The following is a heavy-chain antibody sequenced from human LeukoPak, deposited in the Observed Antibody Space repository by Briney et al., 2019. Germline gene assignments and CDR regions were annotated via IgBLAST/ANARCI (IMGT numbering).Heavy chain of an antibody. J-gene: IGHJ5*02. V-gene: IGHV4-39*01. CDR1: GGSISSSSYY. CDR2: IYYSGST. CDR3: ARHPAPIFGVVIMPGWFDH. D-gene: IGHD3-3*01. Sequence: SETLSLTCTVSGGSISSSSYYWGWIRQPPGTGLEGVGSIYYSGSTYYNPSRKSRVTISVYTCKNQFSLKLSSVTAADTAVYYCARHPAPIFGVVIMPGWFDHWGQGTLVTVSS.